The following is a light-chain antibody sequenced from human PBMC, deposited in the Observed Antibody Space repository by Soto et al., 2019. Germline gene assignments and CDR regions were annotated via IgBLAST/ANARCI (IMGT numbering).Light chain of an antibody. J-gene: IGKJ2*01. V-gene: IGKV1-9*01. CDR3: QHLNDYRYT. CDR2: AAS. CDR1: QAISSS. Sequence: DIQLTQSPSFLSACVGDRVTITCRASQAISSSLAWYQHNPGKAPKRLIYAASTLQNGVPSSFSGSGSGTEFTLTISSLQPEDFATYYCQHLNDYRYTFGQGTKVEIK.